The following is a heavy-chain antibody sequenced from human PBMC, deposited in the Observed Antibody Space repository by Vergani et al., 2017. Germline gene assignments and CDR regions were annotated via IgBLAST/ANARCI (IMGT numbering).Heavy chain of an antibody. Sequence: EVQLLESGGGLVQPGGSLRLSCAASGFTFSSYAMSWVRQAPGKGLEWVSAIRGSGGSTYYADSVKGRCTISRDNCRNTLYLQMKSLRAEDTAVYYCAKNYAAARYKWLDPGSQGTLVTVSS. J-gene: IGHJ5*02. D-gene: IGHD6-6*01. CDR2: IRGSGGST. CDR1: GFTFSSYA. CDR3: AKNYAAARYKWLDP. V-gene: IGHV3-23*01.